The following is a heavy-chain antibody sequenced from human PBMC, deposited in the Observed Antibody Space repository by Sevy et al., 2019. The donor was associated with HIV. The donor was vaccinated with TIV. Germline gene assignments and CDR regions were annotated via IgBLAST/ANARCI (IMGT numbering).Heavy chain of an antibody. CDR1: GFTFSRYG. Sequence: GGSLRLSCAASGFTFSRYGMSWVRQAPGKGLEWVAIIKKDGSEKYYVGSVKGRFTISRDNAKNSLYLQMNSLRAEDTALYYCARDCSSTNCLWGLDVWGQGTTVTVSS. CDR2: IKKDGSEK. V-gene: IGHV3-7*03. D-gene: IGHD2-2*01. CDR3: ARDCSSTNCLWGLDV. J-gene: IGHJ6*02.